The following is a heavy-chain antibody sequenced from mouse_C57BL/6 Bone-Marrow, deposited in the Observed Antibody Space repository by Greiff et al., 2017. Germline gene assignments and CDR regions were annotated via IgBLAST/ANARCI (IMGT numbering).Heavy chain of an antibody. CDR1: GYTFTDYE. CDR2: IDPETGST. Sequence: VQLQQSGAELVRPGASVTLSCKASGYTFTDYELHWVKQTPVHGLEWIGAIDPETGSTAYNQKFKGKAILTADKSSSTAYMELRSLTSEDSAVYYFLYDYDALDYWGQGTSVTVSS. D-gene: IGHD1-3*01. CDR3: LYDYDALDY. J-gene: IGHJ4*01. V-gene: IGHV1-15*01.